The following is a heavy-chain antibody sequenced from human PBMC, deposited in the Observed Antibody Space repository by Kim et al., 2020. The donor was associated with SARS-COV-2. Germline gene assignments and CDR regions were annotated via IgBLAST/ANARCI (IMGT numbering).Heavy chain of an antibody. D-gene: IGHD6-19*01. J-gene: IGHJ4*02. V-gene: IGHV3-7*03. CDR1: GFTFKNYW. CDR2: IKQDGSEK. Sequence: GGSLRLSCAASGFTFKNYWMSWVRQAPGKGPEWVANIKQDGSEKYYVDSVKGRFTISRDNAENSLYLQMNSLRAEDTAVYYCARGSGWFGYWGQGTLVTVSS. CDR3: ARGSGWFGY.